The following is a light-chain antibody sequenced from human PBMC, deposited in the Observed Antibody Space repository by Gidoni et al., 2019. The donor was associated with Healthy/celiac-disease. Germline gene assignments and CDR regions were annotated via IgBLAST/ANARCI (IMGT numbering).Light chain of an antibody. J-gene: IGLJ3*02. Sequence: QSVLTQPPSASGTPGQRVTISGSGSSSNIGSNTVNWYQQPPGTAPKLLIYSNNQRPSGVPDRFSGSKSGTSASLAISGLQSEDEADYYCAAWDDSLNGWVFGGGTKLTVL. CDR2: SNN. V-gene: IGLV1-44*01. CDR3: AAWDDSLNGWV. CDR1: SSNIGSNT.